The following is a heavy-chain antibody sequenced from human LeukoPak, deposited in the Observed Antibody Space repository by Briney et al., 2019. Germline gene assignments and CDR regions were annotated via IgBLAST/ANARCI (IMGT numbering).Heavy chain of an antibody. V-gene: IGHV4-59*01. CDR1: GGSISSYY. CDR3: ARGVFIAASQYGY. J-gene: IGHJ4*02. D-gene: IGHD6-13*01. CDR2: IYYSGST. Sequence: SETLSLTCTVSGGSISSYYWSWIQQPPGKGLEWIGYIYYSGSTNYNPSLKSRVTISVDTSKNQFSLKLSSVTAADTAVYYCARGVFIAASQYGYWGQGTLATVSS.